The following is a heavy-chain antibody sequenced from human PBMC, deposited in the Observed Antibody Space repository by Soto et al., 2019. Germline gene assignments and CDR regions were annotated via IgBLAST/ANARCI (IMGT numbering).Heavy chain of an antibody. V-gene: IGHV3-9*01. CDR3: AKSSGYELREYFRH. CDR2: ISWNSGSI. Sequence: EVQLVESGGGLVQPGRSLTLSCAASGFTFDDYAMHWVRQAPGKGLEWVSGISWNSGSIGYADSVKGRFTISRDNAKNSLYLQMNRLRAEDTALYYCAKSSGYELREYFRHWGQATMVIVSS. CDR1: GFTFDDYA. J-gene: IGHJ1*01. D-gene: IGHD3-22*01.